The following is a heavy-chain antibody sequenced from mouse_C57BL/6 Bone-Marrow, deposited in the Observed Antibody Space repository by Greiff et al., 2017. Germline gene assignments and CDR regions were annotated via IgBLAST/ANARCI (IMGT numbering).Heavy chain of an antibody. CDR2: INPNYGTT. CDR3: TRGYDYDYVMDY. CDR1: GYSFTDYN. D-gene: IGHD2-4*01. Sequence: VQLQQSGPELVKPGASVKISCKASGYSFTDYNMNWVKQSNGKSLEWIGVINPNYGTTSYNQKFKGKATLTVDQSSSTAYMQLNSLTSEDSAVYCGTRGYDYDYVMDYWGQGTSVTVSS. V-gene: IGHV1-39*01. J-gene: IGHJ4*01.